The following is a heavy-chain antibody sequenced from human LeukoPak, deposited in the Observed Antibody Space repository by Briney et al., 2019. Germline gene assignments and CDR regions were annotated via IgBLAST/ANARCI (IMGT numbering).Heavy chain of an antibody. D-gene: IGHD3-10*01. Sequence: GASVTVSCKASGYTFTSYDINWVRQATGQGLECMGWMNPNSGNTGYAQKFQGRVTMTRNTSISTACMELSSLRSEDTAVYYCARAGWSGYGWGSYIYGGRGTLATFPP. CDR2: MNPNSGNT. J-gene: IGHJ4*02. CDR1: GYTFTSYD. V-gene: IGHV1-8*01. CDR3: ARAGWSGYGWGSYIY.